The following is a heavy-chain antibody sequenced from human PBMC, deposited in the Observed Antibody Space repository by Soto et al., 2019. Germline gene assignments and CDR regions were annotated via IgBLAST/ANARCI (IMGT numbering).Heavy chain of an antibody. J-gene: IGHJ6*02. CDR1: GGTFSSYA. V-gene: IGHV1-69*13. CDR3: ARGRYLVSVWQQLVAHYYYYGMDV. Sequence: ASVKVSCKASGGTFSSYAISWVRQAPGQGLEWMGGIIPIFGTANYVQKFQGRVTITADESTSTAYMELSSLRSEDTAVYYCARGRYLVSVWQQLVAHYYYYGMDVWGQGTTVTVSS. D-gene: IGHD6-13*01. CDR2: IIPIFGTA.